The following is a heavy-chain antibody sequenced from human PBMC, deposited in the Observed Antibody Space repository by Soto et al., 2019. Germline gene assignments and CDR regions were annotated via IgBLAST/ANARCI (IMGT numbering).Heavy chain of an antibody. Sequence: PGESLKISCKGSGYSFTSYWIGWVRQMPGKGLEWMGIIYPGDSDTRYSPSFQGQVTISADKSISTAYLQWSSLKASDTAMYYCARSLSGSGARHDALDFWGPGTLVTVSS. CDR1: GYSFTSYW. CDR3: ARSLSGSGARHDALDF. CDR2: IYPGDSDT. D-gene: IGHD3-10*01. J-gene: IGHJ3*01. V-gene: IGHV5-51*01.